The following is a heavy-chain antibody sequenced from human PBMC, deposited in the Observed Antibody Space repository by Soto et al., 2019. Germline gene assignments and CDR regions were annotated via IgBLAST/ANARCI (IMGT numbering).Heavy chain of an antibody. D-gene: IGHD3-3*01. CDR3: ASETQPVYDFIDAFDV. Sequence: QVQLVESGGGVDQPGRSLRLSCAASGFTIRSYAMNWVRQAPGRGLEWVAVISYDGRNKYYADSVKGRLTISRDNSKNTLYLQMNSLRAEDTAVYYCASETQPVYDFIDAFDVWGQGTLVTVSS. CDR2: ISYDGRNK. J-gene: IGHJ3*01. V-gene: IGHV3-30-3*01. CDR1: GFTIRSYA.